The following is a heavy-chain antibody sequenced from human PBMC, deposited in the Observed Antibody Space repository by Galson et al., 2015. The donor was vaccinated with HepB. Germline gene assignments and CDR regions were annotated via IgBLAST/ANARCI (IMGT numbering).Heavy chain of an antibody. V-gene: IGHV3-48*02. Sequence: SLRLSCAASGFAFITYSMNWVRQAPGKGLEWLSYISSGSSSVYYADSVKGRFTISRDNAKNSLYLQMNSLRDEDTAVYYCARGASVSSAFGDYWGQGTLVTVSS. J-gene: IGHJ4*02. D-gene: IGHD3-10*01. CDR1: GFAFITYS. CDR3: ARGASVSSAFGDY. CDR2: ISSGSSSV.